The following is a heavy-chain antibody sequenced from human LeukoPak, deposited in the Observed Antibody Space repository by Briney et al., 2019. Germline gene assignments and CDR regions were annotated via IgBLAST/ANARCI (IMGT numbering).Heavy chain of an antibody. CDR2: IYYSGST. CDR3: ARRGYCGSTSCYPFDP. J-gene: IGHJ5*02. Sequence: SETLSLTCTVSGGSTSSNNYYWGWIRQPPGKGLEWIGSIYYSGSTYYNPSLKSRVTISVDTSKNQFSLKLSSVTAADTAVYYCARRGYCGSTSCYPFDPWGKGTLVTVSS. CDR1: GGSTSSNNYY. V-gene: IGHV4-39*01. D-gene: IGHD2-2*03.